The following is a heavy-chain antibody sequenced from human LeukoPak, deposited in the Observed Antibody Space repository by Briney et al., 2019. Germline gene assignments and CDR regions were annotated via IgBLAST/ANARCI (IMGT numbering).Heavy chain of an antibody. J-gene: IGHJ4*02. CDR2: INPNSGGT. CDR1: GYTFTGYY. CDR3: AKTPLGYCSSTSCYY. Sequence: ASVKVSCKASGYTFTGYYMHWVRQAPGQGLEWMGWINPNSGGTNYAQKFQGRVTMTRHTSISTAYMELSRLRSDDTAVYYCAKTPLGYCSSTSCYYWGQGTLVTVSS. V-gene: IGHV1-2*02. D-gene: IGHD2-2*01.